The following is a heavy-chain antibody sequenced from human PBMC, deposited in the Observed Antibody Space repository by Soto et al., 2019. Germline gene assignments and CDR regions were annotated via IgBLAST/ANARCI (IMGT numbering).Heavy chain of an antibody. D-gene: IGHD3-16*01. CDR1: GGSISSYY. CDR3: VSTQGGRYDDIWGSCHSWLEP. V-gene: IGHV4-59*01. J-gene: IGHJ5*02. CDR2: IYYSGST. Sequence: QVQLQESGPGLVKPSETLSLTCTVSGGSISSYYWSWIRQTPGKGLEWIGYIYYSGSTNYNPSLKSTSTMSVDVSQCELALKQRYVTAEDTGVYYRVSTQGGRYDDIWGSCHSWLEPRDHGTLVTVSA.